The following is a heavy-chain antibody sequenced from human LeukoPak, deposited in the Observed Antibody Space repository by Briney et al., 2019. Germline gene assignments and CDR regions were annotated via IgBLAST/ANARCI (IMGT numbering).Heavy chain of an antibody. CDR2: IYYSGST. D-gene: IGHD2-8*01. CDR1: GGSISSGGYY. J-gene: IGHJ4*02. V-gene: IGHV4-31*03. Sequence: SETLSLTCTVSGGSISSGGYYWSWIRQHPGKGLEWIGYIYYSGSTYYNPSLKSRVTISVDTSKNQFSLKLSSVTAADTAVYYCATTLPSRLNDLGYWGQGTLVTVSS. CDR3: ATTLPSRLNDLGY.